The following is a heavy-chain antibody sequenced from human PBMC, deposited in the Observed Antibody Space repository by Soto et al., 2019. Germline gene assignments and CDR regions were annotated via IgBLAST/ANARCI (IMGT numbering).Heavy chain of an antibody. CDR2: ISTSSSTI. J-gene: IGHJ4*02. V-gene: IGHV3-48*02. CDR1: GFTFSSYS. Sequence: PGGSLRLSCADSGFTFSSYSMNWVRQAPGTGLEWVSYISTSSSTIYYADSLKGRFTISRDNAKNSLYLQMNSLRDEDTAVYYCARVDSSGYYQHFDYWGQGSLVAVSS. CDR3: ARVDSSGYYQHFDY. D-gene: IGHD3-22*01.